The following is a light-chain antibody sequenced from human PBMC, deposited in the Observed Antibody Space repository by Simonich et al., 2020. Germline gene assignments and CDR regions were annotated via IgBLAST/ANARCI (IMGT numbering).Light chain of an antibody. CDR2: EDN. J-gene: IGLJ3*02. V-gene: IGLV6-57*01. CDR1: SGSIARNY. CDR3: QSYDSSNWV. Sequence: NFMLTQPHSVSESPGKTVTISCTRSSGSIARNYVQWYQQRPGSSPTTVIYEDNQSPSGVPDRFAGSIDSSSNSASLTISGLKTEDEADYYCQSYDSSNWVFGGGTKLTVL.